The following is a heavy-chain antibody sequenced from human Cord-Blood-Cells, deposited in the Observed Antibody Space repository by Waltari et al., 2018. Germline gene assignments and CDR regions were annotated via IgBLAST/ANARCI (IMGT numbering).Heavy chain of an antibody. CDR1: GGSISSYY. D-gene: IGHD2-2*01. CDR2: IYTSGST. J-gene: IGHJ6*03. CDR3: ARSGRGYCSSTSCLYYYYMDV. Sequence: QVQLQESGPGLVKPSETLSLTCTVSGGSISSYYWSWIRQPAGKGLEWIGRIYTSGSTNDNPSLKSRVTMSVDTSKNQCSLKLSSVTAADTAVYYCARSGRGYCSSTSCLYYYYMDVWGKGTTVTVSS. V-gene: IGHV4-4*07.